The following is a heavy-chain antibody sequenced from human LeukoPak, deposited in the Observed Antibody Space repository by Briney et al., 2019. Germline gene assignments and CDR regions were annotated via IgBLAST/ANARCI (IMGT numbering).Heavy chain of an antibody. CDR2: IHYSGVT. CDR3: AREGVRGTLGLDV. J-gene: IGHJ6*02. D-gene: IGHD2-15*01. V-gene: IGHV4-59*01. CDR1: GDSITSYF. Sequence: SETLSLTCTVSGDSITSYFWTWIRQPPREGLEWIGYIHYSGVTNYSPSLKSRVTISVDTSKNQFSLKLTSVTAADTAVYYCAREGVRGTLGLDVWGQGTTVTVSS.